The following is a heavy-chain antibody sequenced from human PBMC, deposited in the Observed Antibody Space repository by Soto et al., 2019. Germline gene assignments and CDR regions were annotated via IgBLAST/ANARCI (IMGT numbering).Heavy chain of an antibody. CDR3: ARPVYPIDIVVVPAAYYGMDV. Sequence: SETLSLTCTVSGGSISSSSYYWGWILQPPGKGLEWIGSIYYSGSTYYNPSLKSRVTISVDTSKNQFSLKLSSVTAADTAVYYCARPVYPIDIVVVPAAYYGMDVWGQGTTVTVS. CDR1: GGSISSSSYY. J-gene: IGHJ6*02. V-gene: IGHV4-39*01. D-gene: IGHD2-2*01. CDR2: IYYSGST.